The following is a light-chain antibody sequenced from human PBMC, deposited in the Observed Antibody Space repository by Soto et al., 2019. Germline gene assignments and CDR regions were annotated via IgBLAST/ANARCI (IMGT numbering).Light chain of an antibody. V-gene: IGLV2-23*02. CDR2: EVS. J-gene: IGLJ1*01. CDR1: SSDVGSYNL. CDR3: CSYSGSSTYV. Sequence: QSALTQPASVSGSPGQSITISCTGTSSDVGSYNLVSWYQQHPGKAPKLMIYEVSKRPSGVSNRFSGSKSGNTAYLTISGLQAEDEADYYCCSYSGSSTYVFVTGTKVTVL.